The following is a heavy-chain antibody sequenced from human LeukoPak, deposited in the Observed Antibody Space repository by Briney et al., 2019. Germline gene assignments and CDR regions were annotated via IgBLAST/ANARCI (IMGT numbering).Heavy chain of an antibody. CDR3: AKKGGRVIPAATPYYFDY. CDR1: GFTFSSYA. Sequence: GGSLRLSCAVSGFTFSSYAMNWVRQAPGKGLEWVSGISGSGGSTYYTDSVKGRFTISRDNSKNTLYLQVNSLRAEDTAVYYCAKKGGRVIPAATPYYFDYWGQGSLVTVSS. V-gene: IGHV3-23*01. D-gene: IGHD2-2*01. CDR2: ISGSGGST. J-gene: IGHJ4*02.